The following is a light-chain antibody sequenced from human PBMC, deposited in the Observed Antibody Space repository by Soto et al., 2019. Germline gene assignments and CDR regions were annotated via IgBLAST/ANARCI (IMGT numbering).Light chain of an antibody. V-gene: IGKV3D-20*02. CDR1: QSVSSSY. CDR3: QQRSNWPPT. J-gene: IGKJ1*01. CDR2: GAS. Sequence: EIVLTQSPGTLSLSPGERATLPCRASQSVSSSYLAWYQQKPGQAPRLLIFGASNRATGIPARFSGSGSGTDFTLTISSLEPEDFAVYYCQQRSNWPPTFGQGTKV.